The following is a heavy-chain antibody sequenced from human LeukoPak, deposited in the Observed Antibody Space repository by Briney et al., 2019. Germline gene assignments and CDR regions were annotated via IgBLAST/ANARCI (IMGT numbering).Heavy chain of an antibody. CDR2: INPSSGGT. CDR1: GYTFTGYY. D-gene: IGHD1-14*01. CDR3: ARVLNWNHAFDI. J-gene: IGHJ3*02. Sequence: GASVKVSCKASGYTFTGYYMHWVRQAPGQGLEWMGWINPSSGGTNYAQKFQGRVTMTRDTSISTAYMELSRLRSDDTAVCYCARVLNWNHAFDIWGQGTMVTVSS. V-gene: IGHV1-2*02.